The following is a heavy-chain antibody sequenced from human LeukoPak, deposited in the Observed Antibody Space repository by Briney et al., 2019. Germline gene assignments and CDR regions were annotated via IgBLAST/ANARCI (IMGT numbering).Heavy chain of an antibody. CDR2: ISGSGGDT. J-gene: IGHJ4*02. V-gene: IGHV3-23*01. CDR1: GFTFSNYA. Sequence: AGGSLRLSCAASGFTFSNYAMNWVRQAPGKGLEWVSSISGSGGDTHYADSVKGRFTISRDNSKNTLYLQMNSLRAEDTAVYYCARAVIAAAVYFDYWGQGTLVTVSS. D-gene: IGHD6-13*01. CDR3: ARAVIAAAVYFDY.